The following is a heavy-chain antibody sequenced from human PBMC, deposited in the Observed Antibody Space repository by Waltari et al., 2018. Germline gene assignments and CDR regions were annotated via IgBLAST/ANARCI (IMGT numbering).Heavy chain of an antibody. CDR1: GGPISGYY. CDR2: IYVTGNT. CDR3: ARGGEYFDP. V-gene: IGHV4-4*07. D-gene: IGHD3-16*01. J-gene: IGHJ5*02. Sequence: QVQLQESGPRLVKPSETLSLTRVVSGGPISGYYWNWIRQSAGKGLEWIGSIYVTGNTAYNPSLKSRVTVSADTSKNHVSLNMISVTAADTAMYFCARGGEYFDPWGQGTLVIVSS.